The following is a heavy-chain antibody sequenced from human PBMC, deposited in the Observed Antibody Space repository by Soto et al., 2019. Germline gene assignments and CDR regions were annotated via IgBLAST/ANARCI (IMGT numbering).Heavy chain of an antibody. CDR1: GFTFSIAW. D-gene: IGHD1-26*01. Sequence: EVQLVESGGGLVQPGGSLRLSCEASGFTFSIAWMHWVRQVPGKGLVWVAGINNDGGRTFYADPVMGGFTISRDNARSTLYLKMNGLTAEDTVWYYCWDIDGNFWGQGALVTVSS. CDR3: WDIDGNF. V-gene: IGHV3-74*01. CDR2: INNDGGRT. J-gene: IGHJ4*02.